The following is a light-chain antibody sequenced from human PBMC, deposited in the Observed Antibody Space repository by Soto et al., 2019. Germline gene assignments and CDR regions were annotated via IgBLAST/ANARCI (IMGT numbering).Light chain of an antibody. V-gene: IGKV1-6*02. Sequence: AIQMTQSPSSLSASVGARVPVTCRASQGISSDLGWFQQNPGKAHKLLIYAASSLQSGVPSRFSGRGSGTYFTLTISGLQVEDSATYYCLQEYRYPLTFGGGTKVDIK. CDR2: AAS. CDR3: LQEYRYPLT. J-gene: IGKJ4*01. CDR1: QGISSD.